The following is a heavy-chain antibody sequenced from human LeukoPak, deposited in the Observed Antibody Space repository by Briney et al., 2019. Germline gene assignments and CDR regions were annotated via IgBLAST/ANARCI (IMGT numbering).Heavy chain of an antibody. V-gene: IGHV3-21*01. CDR3: ARDRSSSSSQD. Sequence: GGSLRLSCAASGFTFSSYSMNWVRQAPGKGLEWVSSISSSNSYIYYADSVKGRFTISRDNAKNSLYLQMNSLRAEDTAVYYCARDRSSSSSQDWGQGTLVTVSS. J-gene: IGHJ4*02. D-gene: IGHD6-6*01. CDR2: ISSSNSYI. CDR1: GFTFSSYS.